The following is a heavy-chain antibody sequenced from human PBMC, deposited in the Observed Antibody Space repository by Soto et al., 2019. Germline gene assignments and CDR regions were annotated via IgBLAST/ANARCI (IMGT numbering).Heavy chain of an antibody. CDR2: ISAGGGGT. J-gene: IGHJ6*02. Sequence: PGGSLRLSCAVSGFTLTRSAVSWVRQAPGKGLEWVSGISAGGGGTYYADSVKGRFTISSDVAKNTVYLQMNSLRAEDTAVYDCAKDLRITIFGVVPPGMDVWGQGTTVTVSS. V-gene: IGHV3-23*01. CDR1: GFTLTRSA. CDR3: AKDLRITIFGVVPPGMDV. D-gene: IGHD3-3*01.